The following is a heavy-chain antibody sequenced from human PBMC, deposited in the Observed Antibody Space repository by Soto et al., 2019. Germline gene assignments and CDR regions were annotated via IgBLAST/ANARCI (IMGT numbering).Heavy chain of an antibody. V-gene: IGHV1-69*08. D-gene: IGHD2-2*01. CDR3: ARDPADCSSTSCYEEALN. CDR2: IIPILGIA. J-gene: IGHJ4*02. Sequence: QVQLVQSGAEVKKPGSSVKVSCKASGGTFSSYTISWVRQAPGQGLEWMGRIIPILGIANYAQKFQGRVTITADKSTSTAYMELSSLRSEDTAVYYCARDPADCSSTSCYEEALNWGQGTLVTVSS. CDR1: GGTFSSYT.